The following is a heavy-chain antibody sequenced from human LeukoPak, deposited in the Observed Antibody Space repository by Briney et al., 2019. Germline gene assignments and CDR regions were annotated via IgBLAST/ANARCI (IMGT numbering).Heavy chain of an antibody. CDR3: AKDRNSFGSGGSDY. V-gene: IGHV3-23*01. CDR2: ISDSRGDT. Sequence: GGSLRRSCAASGFTFSIYAVRWVRQAPGKGLEWVSSISDSRGDTNYAASVKGRFTISRDNYKDTLYLQMNSLRADDTAVYYCAKDRNSFGSGGSDYWGQGTLVTVSS. D-gene: IGHD3-10*01. J-gene: IGHJ4*02. CDR1: GFTFSIYA.